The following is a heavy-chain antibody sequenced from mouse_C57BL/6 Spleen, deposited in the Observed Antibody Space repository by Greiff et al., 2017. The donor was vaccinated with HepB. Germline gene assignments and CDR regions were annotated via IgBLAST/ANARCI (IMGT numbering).Heavy chain of an antibody. CDR1: GFTFSSYA. CDR3: ARGERVTVNYYAMDY. V-gene: IGHV5-4*03. Sequence: EVMLVESGGGLVKPGGSLKLSCAASGFTFSSYAMSWVRQTPEKRLEWVATISDGGSYTYYPDNVKGRFTISRDNAKNNLYLQMSHLKSEDTAMYYCARGERVTVNYYAMDYWGQGTSVTVSS. CDR2: ISDGGSYT. J-gene: IGHJ4*01. D-gene: IGHD2-1*01.